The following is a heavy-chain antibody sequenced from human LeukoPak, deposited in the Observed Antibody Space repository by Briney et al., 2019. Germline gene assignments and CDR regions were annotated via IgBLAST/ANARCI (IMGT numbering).Heavy chain of an antibody. CDR1: GYTFTGYY. CDR3: ARAGPVRDSFGGVIVWFDP. D-gene: IGHD3-16*02. CDR2: INPNSGGT. V-gene: IGHV1-2*06. Sequence: ASVKVSCKASGYTFTGYYMHWVRQAPGQGLEWMGRINPNSGGTNYAQKFQGRVTMTGDTSISTAYMELSRLRSDDTAMYYCARAGPVRDSFGGVIVWFDPWGQGTLVTVSS. J-gene: IGHJ5*02.